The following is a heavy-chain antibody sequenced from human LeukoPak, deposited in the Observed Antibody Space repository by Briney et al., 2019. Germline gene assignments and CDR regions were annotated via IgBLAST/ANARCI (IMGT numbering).Heavy chain of an antibody. V-gene: IGHV1-18*01. Sequence: ASVKVSCKASGYTFTSYGINWVRQAPGQGLEWMGWIRVYNGNTNYAQKLQGRVTMTTDTSTSTAYMGLRSLRSDDTAVYYCARDDSGSYYMSGLYYFDYWGQGTLVTVSS. CDR3: ARDDSGSYYMSGLYYFDY. D-gene: IGHD1-26*01. CDR1: GYTFTSYG. J-gene: IGHJ4*02. CDR2: IRVYNGNT.